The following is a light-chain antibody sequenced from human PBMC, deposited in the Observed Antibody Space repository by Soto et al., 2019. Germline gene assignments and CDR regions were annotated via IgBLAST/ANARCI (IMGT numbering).Light chain of an antibody. CDR2: DNN. V-gene: IGLV1-51*01. CDR1: GSNIGNNY. J-gene: IGLJ1*01. CDR3: GTWDSSLSAYV. Sequence: QSVLRQPPSVSAAPGQKVSISCSGRGSNIGNNYVSWYQQLPGTAPKLLIYDNNKRPSGIPDRFSDSKSGTSATLAITGLQTGDEADYYCGTWDSSLSAYVFGTGTKVTVL.